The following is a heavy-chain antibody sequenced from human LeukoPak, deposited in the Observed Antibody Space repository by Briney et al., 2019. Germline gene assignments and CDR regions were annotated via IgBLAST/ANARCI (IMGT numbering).Heavy chain of an antibody. CDR2: INPNSGGT. CDR1: GYTFTGYY. V-gene: IGHV1-2*02. D-gene: IGHD2-21*02. J-gene: IGHJ1*01. Sequence: ASVKVSCKASGYTFTGYYMHWVRQAPGQGLEWMGWINPNSGGTNYAQKFQGRVTMTRDTSISTAYMELSRLRSDDTAVYYCAAIVVVTATPAEYFQHWGQGTLVTVSS. CDR3: AAIVVVTATPAEYFQH.